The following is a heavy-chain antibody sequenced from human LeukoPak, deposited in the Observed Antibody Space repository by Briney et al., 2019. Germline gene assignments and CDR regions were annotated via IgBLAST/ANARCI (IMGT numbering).Heavy chain of an antibody. CDR3: ARRIVGAHWYFDL. V-gene: IGHV4-59*08. CDR1: GGSISSYY. J-gene: IGHJ2*01. Sequence: SETLSLTCTVSGGSISSYYWSWIRQPPGKGLEWIGYIHYSGGITYYNPSLKSRVTISVDTSKNQFSLSLSSVTAADTAVYYCARRIVGAHWYFDLWGRGTLVTVSS. CDR2: IHYSGGIT. D-gene: IGHD1-26*01.